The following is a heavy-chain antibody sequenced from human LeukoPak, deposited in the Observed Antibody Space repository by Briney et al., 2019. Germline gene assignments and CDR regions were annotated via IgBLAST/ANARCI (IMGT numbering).Heavy chain of an antibody. D-gene: IGHD1-26*01. J-gene: IGHJ3*01. Sequence: GGSLRLSCAASGFTFSDFPMIWVRQAPGKGLEWVSSIFPSSDEIHYADSVKGRFTISRDNSRSTLSLQMDSLRAEDTAVYYCARDLYEEWGELSDAFDLWGQGTMVTVAS. CDR2: IFPSSDEI. V-gene: IGHV3-23*01. CDR1: GFTFSDFP. CDR3: ARDLYEEWGELSDAFDL.